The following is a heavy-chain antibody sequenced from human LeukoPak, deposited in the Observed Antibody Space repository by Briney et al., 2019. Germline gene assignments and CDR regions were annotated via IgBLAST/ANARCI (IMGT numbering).Heavy chain of an antibody. J-gene: IGHJ2*01. Sequence: PSETLSLTCTVSGGSISSGDYYWSWIRQPPGRGLEWIAYIYTSGSTNYNPSLKSRVTMSVDTSKNQFSLKLSSVTAADTAVYYCARELPIVGVTTFGINWYFDLWGRGTLVTVSS. CDR2: IYTSGST. CDR3: ARELPIVGVTTFGINWYFDL. CDR1: GGSISSGDYY. D-gene: IGHD1-26*01. V-gene: IGHV4-61*08.